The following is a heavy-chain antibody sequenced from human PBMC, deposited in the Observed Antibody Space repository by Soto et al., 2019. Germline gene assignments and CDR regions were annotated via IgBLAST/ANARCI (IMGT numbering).Heavy chain of an antibody. CDR2: ISNDAHTK. CDR1: GFTFSGYG. Sequence: QVQLVESGGGVVQPGRSVRLSCAASGFTFSGYGMHWVRQAPGKGLDWVAAISNDAHTKHYADSVKGRFTISRDNSKNTLDLQMDSLRPEDTAVYYCAKDRNSDHSSGWPQGHWGQGTLVAVSS. CDR3: AKDRNSDHSSGWPQGH. J-gene: IGHJ4*02. D-gene: IGHD6-19*01. V-gene: IGHV3-30*18.